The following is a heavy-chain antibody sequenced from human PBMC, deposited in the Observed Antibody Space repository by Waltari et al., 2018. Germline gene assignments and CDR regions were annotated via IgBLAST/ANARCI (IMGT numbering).Heavy chain of an antibody. CDR2: ISSSSSTI. J-gene: IGHJ3*02. V-gene: IGHV3-48*04. CDR3: AREIGIGAFDI. D-gene: IGHD1-26*01. CDR1: GFTFSSYS. Sequence: EVQLVESGGGLVQPGGSLSVSCAASGFTFSSYSMNWVRQAPGKGLEWVSYISSSSSTIYYADSVKGRFTISRDNAKNSLYLQMNSLRAEDTAVYYCAREIGIGAFDIWGQGTMVTVSS.